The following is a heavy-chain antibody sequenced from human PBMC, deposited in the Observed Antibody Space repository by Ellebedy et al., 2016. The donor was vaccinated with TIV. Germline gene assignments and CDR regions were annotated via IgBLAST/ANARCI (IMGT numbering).Heavy chain of an antibody. J-gene: IGHJ4*02. CDR2: IKQDGSEK. D-gene: IGHD3-10*01. V-gene: IGHV3-7*03. CDR1: GFTFSSYW. Sequence: PGGSLRLSCAASGFTFSSYWMSWVRQAPGKGLEWVANIKQDGSEKYYVDSVKGRFTISRDNAKNSLYLQMNSLRAEDTAVYYCAREPTGYYGSGSYDYFDYWGQGTLVTVSS. CDR3: AREPTGYYGSGSYDYFDY.